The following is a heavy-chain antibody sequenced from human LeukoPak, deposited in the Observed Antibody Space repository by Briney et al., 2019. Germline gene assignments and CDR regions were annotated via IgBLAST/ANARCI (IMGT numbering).Heavy chain of an antibody. D-gene: IGHD3-10*01. Sequence: LRLSCAASGFTFSSYAMHWVRQAPGKGLEWIGEINHSGSTNYNPSLKSRVTISVDTSKNQFSLKLSSVTAADTAVYYCARILGGNHGPSFDYWGQGTLVTVSS. CDR3: ARILGGNHGPSFDY. J-gene: IGHJ4*02. V-gene: IGHV4-34*01. CDR2: INHSGST. CDR1: GFTFSSYA.